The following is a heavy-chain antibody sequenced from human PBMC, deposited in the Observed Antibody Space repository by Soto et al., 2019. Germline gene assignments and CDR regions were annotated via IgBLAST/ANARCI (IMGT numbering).Heavy chain of an antibody. D-gene: IGHD3-22*01. CDR2: IYYSGST. V-gene: IGHV4-39*01. Sequence: QLQLQESCPGLVKPSDTPSLTCTFSGGSISSSSYYWGWIRQPPGKGLEWIGSIYYSGSTYYNPSLKSRVNISVDTSKNQFSLKLSSVTAADTAVYYCARPHYYDSRGQAFGMDVWGQGTTVTVSS. J-gene: IGHJ6*02. CDR1: GGSISSSSYY. CDR3: ARPHYYDSRGQAFGMDV.